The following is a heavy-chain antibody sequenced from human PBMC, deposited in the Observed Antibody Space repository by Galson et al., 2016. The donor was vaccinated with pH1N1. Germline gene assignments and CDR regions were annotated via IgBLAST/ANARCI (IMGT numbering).Heavy chain of an antibody. V-gene: IGHV3-30-3*01. CDR3: ARDSEYSAYDLFH. CDR2: VLYDGTNE. J-gene: IGHJ4*02. CDR1: GFTFNKFA. D-gene: IGHD5-12*01. Sequence: SLRLSCAASGFTFNKFAMHWVRQAPGKGLEWVAVVLYDGTNEYLADSVKGRFTVSRDNSKNTLHLQMNSLRPSDTALYYCARDSEYSAYDLFHWGQGTLVAVSS.